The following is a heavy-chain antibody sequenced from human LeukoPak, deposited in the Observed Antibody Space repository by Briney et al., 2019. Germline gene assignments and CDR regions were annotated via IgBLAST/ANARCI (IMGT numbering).Heavy chain of an antibody. CDR3: ARVRGVDTAMVRDAFDI. V-gene: IGHV1-2*02. J-gene: IGHJ3*02. D-gene: IGHD5-18*01. Sequence: ASVKVSCKASGYTFTGYYMHWVRQAPGQGLEWMGWINPNSGGTNYAQKFQGRVTMTRDTSISTAYMELSRLRSDDTAVYYCARVRGVDTAMVRDAFDIWGQGTMVTVSS. CDR2: INPNSGGT. CDR1: GYTFTGYY.